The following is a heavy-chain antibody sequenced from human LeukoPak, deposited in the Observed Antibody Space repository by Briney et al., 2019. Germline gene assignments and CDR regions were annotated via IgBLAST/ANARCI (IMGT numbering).Heavy chain of an antibody. CDR3: ARMNSSSWYGGGFDP. Sequence: PGRSLRLSCAASGFTFGSYAMHWVRQAPGKGLEWVAVISYDGTNKYYADSVKGRFTISRDNSKNTLYLRMNSLRAEDTAVYYCARMNSSSWYGGGFDPWGQGTLVTVSS. J-gene: IGHJ5*02. CDR2: ISYDGTNK. CDR1: GFTFGSYA. D-gene: IGHD6-13*01. V-gene: IGHV3-30*04.